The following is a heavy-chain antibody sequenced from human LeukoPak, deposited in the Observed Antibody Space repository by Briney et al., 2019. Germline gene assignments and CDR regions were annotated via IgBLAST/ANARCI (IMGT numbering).Heavy chain of an antibody. D-gene: IGHD3-16*01. V-gene: IGHV4-30-2*01. Sequence: SETLSLTCTVSGGSISSGGYYWSWIRQPPGKGLEWIGYIYHSGSTYYNPSLKSRVTISVDRSKNQFSLKLSSVTAADTAVYYCARDIGVITFRQGGAFDIWGQGTMVTVSS. CDR1: GGSISSGGYY. J-gene: IGHJ3*02. CDR3: ARDIGVITFRQGGAFDI. CDR2: IYHSGST.